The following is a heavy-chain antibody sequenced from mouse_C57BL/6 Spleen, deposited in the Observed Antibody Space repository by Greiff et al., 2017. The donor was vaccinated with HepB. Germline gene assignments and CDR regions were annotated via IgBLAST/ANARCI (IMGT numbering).Heavy chain of an antibody. CDR3: ARRVTTGRYYAMDY. CDR1: GFTFSDYG. V-gene: IGHV5-17*01. D-gene: IGHD2-2*01. Sequence: EVQVVESGGGLVKPGGSLKLSCAASGFTFSDYGMHWVRQAPEKGLEWVAYISSGSSTIYYADTVKGRFTISRDNAKNTLFLQMTSLRSEDTAMYYCARRVTTGRYYAMDYWGQGTSVTVSS. J-gene: IGHJ4*01. CDR2: ISSGSSTI.